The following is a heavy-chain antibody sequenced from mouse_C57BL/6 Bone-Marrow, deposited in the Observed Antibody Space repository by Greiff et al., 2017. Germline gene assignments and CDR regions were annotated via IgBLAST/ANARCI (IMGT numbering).Heavy chain of an antibody. J-gene: IGHJ1*03. Sequence: VQVVESGPELVKPGASVKISCKASGYAFSSSWMNWVKQRPGKGLEWIGRIYPGDGDTNYNGKFKGKATLTADKSSSTAYMQLSSLTSEDSAVYFCARSLYYGSSYEYFDVWGTGTTVTVSS. D-gene: IGHD1-1*01. CDR2: IYPGDGDT. V-gene: IGHV1-82*01. CDR1: GYAFSSSW. CDR3: ARSLYYGSSYEYFDV.